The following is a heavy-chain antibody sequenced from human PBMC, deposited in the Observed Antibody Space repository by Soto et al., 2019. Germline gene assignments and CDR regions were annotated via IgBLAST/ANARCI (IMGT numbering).Heavy chain of an antibody. Sequence: EGQLVESGGGLVQPGGSLRLSCTASGFTFSSYWMNWVRQAPGKGLDWVSLINPDGGTTTYAESVKGRFTSFSDNAKNSVYLQMTSLRVEDTAVYYCARDLRGSPDYCGQGTLVTVSS. CDR2: INPDGGTT. CDR1: GFTFSSYW. D-gene: IGHD2-15*01. CDR3: ARDLRGSPDY. J-gene: IGHJ4*02. V-gene: IGHV3-74*03.